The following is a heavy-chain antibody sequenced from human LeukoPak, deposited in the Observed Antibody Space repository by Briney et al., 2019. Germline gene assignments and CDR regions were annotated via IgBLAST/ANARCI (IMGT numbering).Heavy chain of an antibody. D-gene: IGHD6-19*01. CDR3: ATLAVAGTFDY. CDR2: FDHEDCET. CDR1: GYTLTELS. Sequence: ASVKVSCKVSGYTLTELSMHWVRQAPGKGLEWMGGFDHEDCETIYAQKSQGRVNMTEDTSTDTAYMGLSSLRSEDTAVYYCATLAVAGTFDYWGQGTLVTVSS. J-gene: IGHJ4*02. V-gene: IGHV1-24*01.